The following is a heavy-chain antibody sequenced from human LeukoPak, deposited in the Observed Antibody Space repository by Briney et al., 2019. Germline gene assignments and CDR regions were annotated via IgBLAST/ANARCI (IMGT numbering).Heavy chain of an antibody. J-gene: IGHJ4*02. CDR3: ARHSGVVGATHY. CDR2: IYYSGST. Sequence: SETLSLTCTVSGGSISSSSYYWGWVRQPPGKGLEWIGSIYYSGSTYYNPSLKSRVTISVDTSKNQFSLKLSSVTAADTAVYYCARHSGVVGATHYWGQGTLVTVSS. D-gene: IGHD1-26*01. CDR1: GGSISSSSYY. V-gene: IGHV4-39*01.